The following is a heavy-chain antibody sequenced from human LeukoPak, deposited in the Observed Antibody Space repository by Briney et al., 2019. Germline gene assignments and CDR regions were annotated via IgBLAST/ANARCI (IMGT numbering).Heavy chain of an antibody. V-gene: IGHV3-21*01. CDR2: ISSASNYI. CDR3: AGVPNYYYYYYMDV. CDR1: GFSFSSYS. J-gene: IGHJ6*03. Sequence: KPGGSLRLSCAASGFSFSSYSMNWVRQAPGKGLEWVSSISSASNYIYYAVSVKGRFTISRDNTKNSLYLQMNSLRAEDTAVYYCAGVPNYYYYYYMDVWGKGTTVTVSS.